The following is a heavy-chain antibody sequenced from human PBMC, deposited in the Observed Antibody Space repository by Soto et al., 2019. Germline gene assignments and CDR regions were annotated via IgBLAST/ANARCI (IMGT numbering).Heavy chain of an antibody. CDR1: GVSISSGDYY. CDR3: ARVEIQLPIDY. V-gene: IGHV4-30-4*01. D-gene: IGHD5-18*01. Sequence: SETLSLTCTVSGVSISSGDYYWSWIRQPPGKGLEWIGYIYYSGSTYYNPSLKSRVTISVDTSKNQFSLKLSSVTAADTAVYYCARVEIQLPIDYWGQGTLVTVSS. J-gene: IGHJ4*02. CDR2: IYYSGST.